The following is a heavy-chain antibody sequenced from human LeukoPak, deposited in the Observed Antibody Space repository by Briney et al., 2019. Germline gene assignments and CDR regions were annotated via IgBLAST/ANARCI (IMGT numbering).Heavy chain of an antibody. D-gene: IGHD3-9*01. Sequence: SVKVSCKASGGTFSSYAISWVRQAPGQGLEWMGGIIPIFGTANYAQKFQGRVTITTDESTSTAYMELSSLRSEDRAVYYCARGSHYDILTGFGYYYYMDVWGKGTTVTVSS. V-gene: IGHV1-69*05. CDR2: IIPIFGTA. J-gene: IGHJ6*03. CDR1: GGTFSSYA. CDR3: ARGSHYDILTGFGYYYYMDV.